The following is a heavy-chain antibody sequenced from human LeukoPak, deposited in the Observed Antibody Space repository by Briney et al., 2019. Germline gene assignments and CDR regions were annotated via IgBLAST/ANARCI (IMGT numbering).Heavy chain of an antibody. CDR1: GGSISSHY. V-gene: IGHV4-59*11. J-gene: IGHJ6*02. Sequence: SETLCLTCTVSGGSISSHYWSWIRQPPGKGLEWIGYIYYSGSTNYNPSLKSRVTISVDTSKNQFSLKLSSVTAADTAVYYCARDQVGMDVWSQGTTVTVSS. CDR3: ARDQVGMDV. CDR2: IYYSGST.